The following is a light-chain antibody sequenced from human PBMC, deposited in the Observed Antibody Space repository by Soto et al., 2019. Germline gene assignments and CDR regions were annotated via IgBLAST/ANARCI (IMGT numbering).Light chain of an antibody. Sequence: QSALTQPASVSGSPGQSITISCTGTSSDVGGYNYVSWYQHHPGKAPKLIIYEVSNRPSGVSNRFSGSKSGNTASLTISGLQAEDEADYYCSSYSSSSTLYVFGTGTKLTV. J-gene: IGLJ1*01. CDR2: EVS. CDR3: SSYSSSSTLYV. V-gene: IGLV2-14*01. CDR1: SSDVGGYNY.